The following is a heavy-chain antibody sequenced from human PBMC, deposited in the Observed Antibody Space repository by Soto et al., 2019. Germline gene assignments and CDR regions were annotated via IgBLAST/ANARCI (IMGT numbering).Heavy chain of an antibody. CDR1: GGSISSGGYY. V-gene: IGHV4-31*03. CDR3: ARVGYTGACDI. D-gene: IGHD7-27*01. Sequence: SETLSLTCSVSGGSISSGGYYWSWIRQHPGRGLQWIGYIYNSENSHYNPSLKSRVTISVDASTNQFALRVNSVTAADTAVYYCARVGYTGACDIWSQGTLVTVSS. CDR2: IYNSENS. J-gene: IGHJ4*02.